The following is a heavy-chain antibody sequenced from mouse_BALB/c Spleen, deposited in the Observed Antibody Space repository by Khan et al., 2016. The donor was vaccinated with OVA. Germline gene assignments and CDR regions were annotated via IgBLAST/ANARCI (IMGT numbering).Heavy chain of an antibody. J-gene: IGHJ4*01. D-gene: IGHD1-1*01. CDR2: VAPGSGSN. CDR3: ARSTYSGSSRYAMDY. CDR1: GYTFTSYW. Sequence: DLVKPGASVKLSCKASGYTFTSYWINWIKERPGQGLEWIGRVAPGSGSNSYNEMFKAKATLTIDTASRTAYIPLSRLSSGDSAVYFCARSTYSGSSRYAMDYWGQGTSVTVSS. V-gene: IGHV1S41*01.